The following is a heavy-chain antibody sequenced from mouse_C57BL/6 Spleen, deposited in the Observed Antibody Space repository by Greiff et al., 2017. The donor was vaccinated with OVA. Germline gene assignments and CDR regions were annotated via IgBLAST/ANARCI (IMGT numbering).Heavy chain of an antibody. Sequence: EVMLVESGGDLVKPGGSLKLSCAASGFTFSSYGMSWVRQTPDKRLEWVATISSGGSYTYYPDSVKGRFTISRDNAKNTLYLQMSSLKSEDTAMYYCARKATWAMDYWGQGTSVTVSS. J-gene: IGHJ4*01. CDR3: ARKATWAMDY. D-gene: IGHD3-2*02. CDR2: ISSGGSYT. CDR1: GFTFSSYG. V-gene: IGHV5-6*01.